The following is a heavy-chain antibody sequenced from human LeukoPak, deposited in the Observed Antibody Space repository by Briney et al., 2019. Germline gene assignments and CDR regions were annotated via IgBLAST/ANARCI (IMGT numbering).Heavy chain of an antibody. J-gene: IGHJ3*02. CDR3: ATVGYSYVGPRTPSAHRRTGAFDI. D-gene: IGHD5-18*01. CDR2: INHSGST. CDR1: GGSFSGYY. V-gene: IGHV4-34*01. Sequence: PSETLSLTCAVYGGSFSGYYWSWIRQPPGQGMEWIGEINHSGSTNYNPYLKSRVTISVDTSKNQFFLKLSSVTAADTAVYYCATVGYSYVGPRTPSAHRRTGAFDIWGQGTMVTVSS.